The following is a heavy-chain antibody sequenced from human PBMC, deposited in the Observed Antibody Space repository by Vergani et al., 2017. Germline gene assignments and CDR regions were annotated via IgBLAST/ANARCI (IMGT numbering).Heavy chain of an antibody. D-gene: IGHD6-19*01. CDR1: GFTFSSYA. CDR3: AKDYFGYSSGPTHY. CDR2: ISGSGGST. V-gene: IGHV3-23*01. Sequence: EVQLLESGGGLVQPGGSLRLSCAASGFTFSSYAMSWVRQAPGKGLDWVSAISGSGGSTYYADSVKGRFTISRDNSKNTLYLQMNSLRAEDTAVYYCAKDYFGYSSGPTHYWGQGTLVTVSS. J-gene: IGHJ4*02.